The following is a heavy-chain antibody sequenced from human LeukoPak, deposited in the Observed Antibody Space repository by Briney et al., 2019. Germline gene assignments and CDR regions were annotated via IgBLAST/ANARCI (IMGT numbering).Heavy chain of an antibody. D-gene: IGHD1-26*01. Sequence: PSETLSLTCTVSGGSINNSYWSWVRQHPGKGLEWIGYTSYSGSTNYNPSLKSRVTMSVDTATDQFSLRLISVTAADTAVYYCARTVSGDYYGMDVWGQGTTVTVSS. CDR2: TSYSGST. CDR1: GGSINNSY. V-gene: IGHV4-59*08. J-gene: IGHJ6*02. CDR3: ARTVSGDYYGMDV.